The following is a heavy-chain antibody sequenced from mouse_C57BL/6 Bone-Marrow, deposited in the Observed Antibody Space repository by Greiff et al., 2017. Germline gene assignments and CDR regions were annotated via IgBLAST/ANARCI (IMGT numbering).Heavy chain of an antibody. CDR3: ARSVYYAVDY. CDR2: IYPGDGDT. D-gene: IGHD2-1*01. V-gene: IGHV1-82*01. J-gene: IGHJ2*01. CDR1: GYAFSSSW. Sequence: QVQLKQSGPELVKPGASVKISCKASGYAFSSSWMNWVKQRPGKGLEWIGRIYPGDGDTNYNGKFKGKATLTADKSSSTAYMQLSSLTSEDSAVYFCARSVYYAVDYWGQGTTLTVSS.